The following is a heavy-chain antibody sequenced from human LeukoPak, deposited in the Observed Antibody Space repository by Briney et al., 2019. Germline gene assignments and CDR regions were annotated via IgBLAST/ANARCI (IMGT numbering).Heavy chain of an antibody. V-gene: IGHV3-53*01. CDR3: ARVTVAGLLNY. CDR1: GFTVSSNY. D-gene: IGHD6-19*01. CDR2: IYSGGST. J-gene: IGHJ4*02. Sequence: GRSLRLSCAVSGFTVSSNYMSWVRHAPRKGLEWGSVIYSGGSTYYADSVKGRFTISRDNSKNTLYLQMNSLRAEDTAVYYCARVTVAGLLNYWGQGTLVTVSS.